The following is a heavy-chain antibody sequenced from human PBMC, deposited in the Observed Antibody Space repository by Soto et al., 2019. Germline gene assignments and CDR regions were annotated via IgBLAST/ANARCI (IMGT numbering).Heavy chain of an antibody. Sequence: GKGLVWVAVISSDGSNNYYADSVKGRFTITRDNSKNTLYLQMNSLRAEDTAVYYCAKGEDYKNWFDPWGQGTLVTVSS. V-gene: IGHV3-30*18. D-gene: IGHD4-4*01. J-gene: IGHJ5*02. CDR3: AKGEDYKNWFDP. CDR2: ISSDGSNN.